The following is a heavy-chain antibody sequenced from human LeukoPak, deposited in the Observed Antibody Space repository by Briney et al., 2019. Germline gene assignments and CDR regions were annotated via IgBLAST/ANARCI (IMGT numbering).Heavy chain of an antibody. Sequence: PSETLSLTCTVSGGSISSSSYYWGWIRQPPGKGLEWIGSIYYSGSTYYNPSLQSRVTISVDTSKNQFSLKLSSVTAADTAVYYCARDLGFNWFDPWGQGTLVTVSS. CDR2: IYYSGST. V-gene: IGHV4-39*07. D-gene: IGHD7-27*01. J-gene: IGHJ5*02. CDR1: GGSISSSSYY. CDR3: ARDLGFNWFDP.